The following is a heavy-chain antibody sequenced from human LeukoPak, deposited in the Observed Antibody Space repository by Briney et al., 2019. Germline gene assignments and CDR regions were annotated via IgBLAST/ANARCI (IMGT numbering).Heavy chain of an antibody. CDR1: GYTFTDYY. J-gene: IGHJ4*01. CDR3: ARDSADIEVVVAADFFDY. D-gene: IGHD2-15*01. V-gene: IGHV1-2*06. CDR2: INANGGDT. Sequence: ASVKVSCKASGYTFTDYYMHWVRQAPGQGLEWMGRINANGGDTTYAQKFQGRVTMTRDTSISTAYMELSRLRSDDTAVYYCARDSADIEVVVAADFFDYWGHGTLVTVSS.